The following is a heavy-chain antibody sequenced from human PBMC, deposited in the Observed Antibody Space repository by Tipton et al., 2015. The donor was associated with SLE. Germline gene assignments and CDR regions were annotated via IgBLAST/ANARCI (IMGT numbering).Heavy chain of an antibody. V-gene: IGHV3-7*05. Sequence: GSLRLSCAASGFTFSSYWMSWVRQAPGKGLEWVANIKQDGSEKYYVDSVKGRFTISRDNAKNSLYLQMNSLRAEDTAVYYCARFGGYSYGGSAFDIWGQGTMVTVSS. CDR3: ARFGGYSYGGSAFDI. J-gene: IGHJ3*02. CDR1: GFTFSSYW. CDR2: IKQDGSEK. D-gene: IGHD5-18*01.